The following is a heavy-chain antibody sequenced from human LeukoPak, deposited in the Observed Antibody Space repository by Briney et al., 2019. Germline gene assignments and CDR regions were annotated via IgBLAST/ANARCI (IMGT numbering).Heavy chain of an antibody. CDR1: GFTFSDYA. D-gene: IGHD1-1*01. Sequence: GGSLRLSCAASGFTFSDYALHWVRQAPGKGLEWVAFVAYDGSSKYYRDSVKGRFIISRDYSRNTLYLQMNSLRGDDTAVYYCARDGVTRRYNMYYYMDVWGKGTTVTVSS. CDR2: VAYDGSSK. J-gene: IGHJ6*03. V-gene: IGHV3-30*04. CDR3: ARDGVTRRYNMYYYMDV.